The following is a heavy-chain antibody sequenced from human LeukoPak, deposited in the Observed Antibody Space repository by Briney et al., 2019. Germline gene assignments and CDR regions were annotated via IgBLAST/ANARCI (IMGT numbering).Heavy chain of an antibody. CDR3: ARDFGTTGWHTFDY. CDR1: GDSVSSKNGA. Sequence: SQTLSLTCVVSGDSVSSKNGAWNWIRQSPSRGLEWLGRTYYRSKWYNDYAESMEGRMTISQDTSKNQYSLHLNPVTPDDTAVYYCARDFGTTGWHTFDYWGQGTLVTVSS. CDR2: TYYRSKWYN. V-gene: IGHV6-1*01. D-gene: IGHD6-19*01. J-gene: IGHJ4*02.